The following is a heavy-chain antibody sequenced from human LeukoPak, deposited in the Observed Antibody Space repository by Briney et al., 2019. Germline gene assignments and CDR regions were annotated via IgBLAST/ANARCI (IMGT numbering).Heavy chain of an antibody. D-gene: IGHD2-21*02. V-gene: IGHV3-23*01. CDR1: GFTFSSYA. Sequence: GGSLRLSCAASGFTFSSYAMNWVRQAPGKGLEWVSGISGSGTNTYYADSVKGRFTFSRDNSKNTVYLQMNSLRPEDTAVYYCVGDRDWAFDYWGQGSLVTVSS. CDR3: VGDRDWAFDY. CDR2: ISGSGTNT. J-gene: IGHJ4*02.